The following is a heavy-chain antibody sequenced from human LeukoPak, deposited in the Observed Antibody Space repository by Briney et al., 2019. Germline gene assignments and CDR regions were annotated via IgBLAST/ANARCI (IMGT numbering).Heavy chain of an antibody. CDR1: GGSISSYY. D-gene: IGHD3-22*01. J-gene: IGHJ5*02. CDR2: IYYSGST. V-gene: IGHV4-59*01. Sequence: PSETLSLTCTVSGGSISSYYWSWIRQPPGKGLERIGYIYYSGSTNYNPSLKSRVTISVDTSKNQFSLKLSSVTAADTAVYYCAGGYYDSSGYYYGFDPWGQGTLVTVSS. CDR3: AGGYYDSSGYYYGFDP.